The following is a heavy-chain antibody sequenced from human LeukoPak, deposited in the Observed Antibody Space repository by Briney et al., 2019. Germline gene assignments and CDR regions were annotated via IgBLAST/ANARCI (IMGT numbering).Heavy chain of an antibody. V-gene: IGHV3-53*01. J-gene: IGHJ4*02. CDR1: GFTVSSNY. CDR3: MPGRGY. CDR2: IYSGGST. D-gene: IGHD2-8*02. Sequence: GGSLRLSCAASGFTVSSNYMSWVRQAPGKGLEWVSVIYSGGSTYYADSVKGRFSISRDNANNRLYLQMTSLRAEDTAVYYCMPGRGYWGQGTLVAVSS.